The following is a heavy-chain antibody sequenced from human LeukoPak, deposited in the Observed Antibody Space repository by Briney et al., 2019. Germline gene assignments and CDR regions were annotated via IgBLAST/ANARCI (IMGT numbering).Heavy chain of an antibody. CDR1: GLTFTSFA. V-gene: IGHV3-23*01. J-gene: IGHJ4*02. D-gene: IGHD5-12*01. Sequence: GGSLRLSCAASGLTFTSFAMSWVRQAPGKGLEWVSSISGESGRTYYADSVKGRFTISRDNAKNSLFLQMNSLRAEDTAVYYCATYSGYDRIFDYWGQGTLVTVSS. CDR3: ATYSGYDRIFDY. CDR2: ISGESGRT.